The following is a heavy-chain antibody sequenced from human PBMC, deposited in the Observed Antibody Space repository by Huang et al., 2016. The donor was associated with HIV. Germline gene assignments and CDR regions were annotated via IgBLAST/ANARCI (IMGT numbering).Heavy chain of an antibody. J-gene: IGHJ4*02. D-gene: IGHD3-22*01. Sequence: EVQLVESGGGLVKPGGSLKLSCAASGFTFSGSAMNWVRQASGKGLGWVGRIRSKDNSYATAYAASVKGRFTISRDDSKNTAYLQMNSLKTEDTAVYYCTRLTMIGDGDYWGQGTLVTVSS. CDR2: IRSKDNSYAT. CDR1: GFTFSGSA. V-gene: IGHV3-73*01. CDR3: TRLTMIGDGDY.